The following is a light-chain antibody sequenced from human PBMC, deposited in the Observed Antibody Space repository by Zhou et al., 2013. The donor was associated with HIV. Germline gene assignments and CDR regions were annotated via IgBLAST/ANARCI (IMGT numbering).Light chain of an antibody. V-gene: IGKV3-20*01. CDR2: GAS. CDR3: QQYGASST. J-gene: IGKJ2*01. Sequence: EIVLTQSPGTLSLSPGERATLSCRASQSVGSNFLAWFQQKPGQAPRLLIYGASNRATGIPARFSGSGSATDFTLTINTLEPEDFAVYYCQQYGASSTFGQGTKLEI. CDR1: QSVGSNF.